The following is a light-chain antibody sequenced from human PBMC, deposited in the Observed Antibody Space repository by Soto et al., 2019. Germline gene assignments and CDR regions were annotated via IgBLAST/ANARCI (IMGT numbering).Light chain of an antibody. J-gene: IGKJ4*01. CDR3: QQYYSYRLT. CDR1: QGISSY. Sequence: AIRMPQSPSSLSASTGDRVTITCRASQGISSYLAWYQQKPGKAPKLLIYAASTLQSGVPSRFSGSGSGTDFTLTISCLQSEDFATYYCQQYYSYRLTFGGGTKVEIK. V-gene: IGKV1-8*01. CDR2: AAS.